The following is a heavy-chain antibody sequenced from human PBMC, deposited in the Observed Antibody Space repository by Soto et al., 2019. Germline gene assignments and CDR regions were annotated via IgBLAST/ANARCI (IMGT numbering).Heavy chain of an antibody. V-gene: IGHV5-51*01. CDR1: GYSFASHW. D-gene: IGHD1-26*01. CDR2: IYPGDSDT. Sequence: GESLKISCKGSGYSFASHWVAWVRQMPEKGLEWVGTIYPGDSDTKYSPAFRGQVTISADTSVSTAYLQWRSLEATDSAIYYCARYSGSYWHYLDFWGQGTLVTVSS. CDR3: ARYSGSYWHYLDF. J-gene: IGHJ4*02.